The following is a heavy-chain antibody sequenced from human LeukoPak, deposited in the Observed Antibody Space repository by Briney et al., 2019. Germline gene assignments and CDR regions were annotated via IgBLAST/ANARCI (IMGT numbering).Heavy chain of an antibody. CDR2: IKQDGSEK. CDR3: ARRDIVVVPAAIFGAFDI. D-gene: IGHD2-2*02. V-gene: IGHV3-7*03. J-gene: IGHJ3*02. Sequence: GGSLRLSCAASGFTFSSYWMSWVRQAPGKGLEWVANIKQDGSEKYYVDSVKGRFTISRDNAKNSLYLQMNSLRAEDTALYYCARRDIVVVPAAIFGAFDIWGQGTMVTVSS. CDR1: GFTFSSYW.